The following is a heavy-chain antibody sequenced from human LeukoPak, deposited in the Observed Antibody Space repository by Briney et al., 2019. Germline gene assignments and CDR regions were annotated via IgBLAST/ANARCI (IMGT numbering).Heavy chain of an antibody. CDR1: GFTFTNVW. CDR3: TTNAGSYGVDV. Sequence: GGSLRLSCAASGFTFTNVWMTWVRQAPGKGLEWVGRIKSKSDGETTDYAAPVKDRFIVSRDDSKDTLYLQMSSLKAEDTGIYYCTTNAGSYGVDVWGQGTMVTVSS. J-gene: IGHJ3*01. CDR2: IKSKSDGETT. D-gene: IGHD1-26*01. V-gene: IGHV3-15*01.